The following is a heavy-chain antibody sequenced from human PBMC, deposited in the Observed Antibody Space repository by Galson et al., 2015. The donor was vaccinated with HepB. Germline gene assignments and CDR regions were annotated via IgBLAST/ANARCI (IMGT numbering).Heavy chain of an antibody. CDR2: IIPIFGTT. V-gene: IGHV1-69*06. J-gene: IGHJ6*02. CDR3: PRNGGTYYEVQNYYYYGMDV. Sequence: SVKVSCKASGGTFSSYAISWVRQAPGQGLEWMGGIIPIFGTTNYARKFQGRVTITADKSTITAYMELSSLRSEDTAVYYCPRNGGTYYEVQNYYYYGMDVWGQGTTVTVSS. D-gene: IGHD1-26*01. CDR1: GGTFSSYA.